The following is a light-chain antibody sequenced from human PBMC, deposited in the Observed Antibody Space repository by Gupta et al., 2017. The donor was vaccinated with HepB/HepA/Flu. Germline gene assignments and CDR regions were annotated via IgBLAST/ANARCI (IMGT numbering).Light chain of an antibody. J-gene: IGKJ1*01. CDR2: AAS. V-gene: IGKV1-39*01. CDR3: QQSYSSPWT. Sequence: DIQMTQSPSSLSTSVGDRVTITCRTSQSISTSLNWYQQKPGKAPKLLIYAASSLQTGVPSRFSGSGSGTDFTLTISSLQPEDFATYFCQQSYSSPWTFGQGTXVEVK. CDR1: QSISTS.